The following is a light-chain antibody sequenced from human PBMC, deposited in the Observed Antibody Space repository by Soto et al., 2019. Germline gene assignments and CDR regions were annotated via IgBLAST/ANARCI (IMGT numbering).Light chain of an antibody. CDR2: SND. CDR3: ATWDDSLSGVV. J-gene: IGLJ2*01. Sequence: QSALTQPPSASGTPGQRVTIFCSGSSSNIETNDIFWHQQLPGSAPKLLIYSNDQRPSGVPDRFSASKSGTSASLAISGLRSEDEAEYFCATWDDSLSGVVFGGGTKLTVL. CDR1: SSNIETND. V-gene: IGLV1-47*02.